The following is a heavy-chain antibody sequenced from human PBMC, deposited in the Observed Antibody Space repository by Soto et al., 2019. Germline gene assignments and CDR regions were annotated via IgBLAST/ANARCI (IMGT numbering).Heavy chain of an antibody. D-gene: IGHD2-2*01. J-gene: IGHJ6*02. CDR3: ASPYCSSTSCNGAYYYYYGMDV. CDR1: GYSFTSYW. Sequence: GESLKISCKGSGYSFTSYWISWVRQMPGKGLEWMGRIDPSDSYTNYSPSFQGHVTISADKSISTAYLQWSSLKASDTAMYYCASPYCSSTSCNGAYYYYYGMDVWGQGTTVTVSS. CDR2: IDPSDSYT. V-gene: IGHV5-10-1*01.